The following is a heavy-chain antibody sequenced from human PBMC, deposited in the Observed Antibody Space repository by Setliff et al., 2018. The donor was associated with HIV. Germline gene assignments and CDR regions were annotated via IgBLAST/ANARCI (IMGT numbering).Heavy chain of an antibody. V-gene: IGHV4-34*01. D-gene: IGHD2-2*01. Sequence: SETLSLTCAVYGGSFSGYYWSWIRQPPGKGLEWIGEINHSGSTNYNPSLKSRVTISVDTSKNQFSLKLSSVTAGDTAVYYCARGYCSSTSCRYYFDHWGQGTLVTVSS. CDR1: GGSFSGYY. CDR3: ARGYCSSTSCRYYFDH. J-gene: IGHJ4*02. CDR2: INHSGST.